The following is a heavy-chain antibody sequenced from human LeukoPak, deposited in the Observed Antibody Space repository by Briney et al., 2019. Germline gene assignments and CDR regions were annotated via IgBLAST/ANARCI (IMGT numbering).Heavy chain of an antibody. CDR2: INPSGGST. CDR1: GYTFTSYA. CDR3: ARDVASGYSYGYVFDY. V-gene: IGHV1-46*01. D-gene: IGHD5-18*01. Sequence: ASVKVSCKASGYTFTSYAMHWVRQAPGQGLEWMGIINPSGGSTSYAQKFQGRVTMTRDMSTSTVYMELSSLRSEDTAVYYCARDVASGYSYGYVFDYWGQGTLVTVSS. J-gene: IGHJ4*02.